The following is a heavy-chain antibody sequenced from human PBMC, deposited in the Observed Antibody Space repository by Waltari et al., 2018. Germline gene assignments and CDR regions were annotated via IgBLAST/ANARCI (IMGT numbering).Heavy chain of an antibody. J-gene: IGHJ4*02. CDR3: TTRIAGPRLFDY. CDR2: IKSKTDGGTT. V-gene: IGHV3-15*01. Sequence: EVQLVESGGGLVKPGGSLRLSCAASGFTFSNAWMSWLRQAPGKGLEWVGRIKSKTDGGTTDYAAPVKGRFTISRDDSKNTLYLQMNSLKTEDTAVYYCTTRIAGPRLFDYWGQGTLVTVSS. D-gene: IGHD1-26*01. CDR1: GFTFSNAW.